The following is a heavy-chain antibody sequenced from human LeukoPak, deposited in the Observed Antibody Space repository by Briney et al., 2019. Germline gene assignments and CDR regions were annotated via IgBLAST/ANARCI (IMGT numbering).Heavy chain of an antibody. CDR3: ARGSSGHDY. J-gene: IGHJ4*02. CDR2: IYYSGST. V-gene: IGHV4-61*01. Sequence: RASETLSLTCTVSGGSVSSGSYYWSWIRQPPGKGLEWIGYIYYSGSTNYNPSLKSRVTISVDTSKNQFSLKLSSVTAADTAVYYCARGSSGHDYWGQGTLVTVSS. CDR1: GGSVSSGSYY. D-gene: IGHD6-19*01.